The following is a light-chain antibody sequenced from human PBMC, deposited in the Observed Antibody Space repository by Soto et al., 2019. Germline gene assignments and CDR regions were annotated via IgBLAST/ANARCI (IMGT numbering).Light chain of an antibody. V-gene: IGKV1-5*03. J-gene: IGKJ1*01. Sequence: DIQMIQSPSTLSASVGYRVTITCRASQSISSWLAWYRQKPGKAPKLLIYKTSSLESGVPSWFSGSGSGTEFTLTISSLQPDDFATYYCQQYNSYWTFGQGTKVDIK. CDR1: QSISSW. CDR2: KTS. CDR3: QQYNSYWT.